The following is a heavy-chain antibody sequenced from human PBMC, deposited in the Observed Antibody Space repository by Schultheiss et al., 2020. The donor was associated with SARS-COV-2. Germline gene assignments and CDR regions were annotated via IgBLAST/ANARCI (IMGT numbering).Heavy chain of an antibody. CDR2: ISSSSTYI. CDR1: GFTFSSYG. V-gene: IGHV3-21*01. Sequence: GGSLRLSCAASGFTFSSYGIHWVRQAPGKGLEWVSSISSSSTYIYCADSVKGRFTISRDNANNSLYLQMNSLRAEDTAVYDCARLMGSYVPLDYWGQGTLVTVSS. J-gene: IGHJ4*02. D-gene: IGHD2-8*01. CDR3: ARLMGSYVPLDY.